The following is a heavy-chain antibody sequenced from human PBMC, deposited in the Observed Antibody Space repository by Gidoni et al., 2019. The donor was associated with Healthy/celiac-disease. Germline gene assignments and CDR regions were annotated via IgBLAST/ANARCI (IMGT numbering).Heavy chain of an antibody. V-gene: IGHV1-69*01. D-gene: IGHD6-13*01. CDR2: IIPIFGTA. CDR3: ARKGSSSWPTHDHRGFDP. J-gene: IGHJ5*02. Sequence: QVQLVQSGAEVKKPGSSVKVSCKASGGTFRSYAISWVRQAPGQGLEWMGGIIPIFGTANYAQKFQGRVTITADESTSTAYMELSSLRSEDTAVYYCARKGSSSWPTHDHRGFDPWGQGTLVTVSS. CDR1: GGTFRSYA.